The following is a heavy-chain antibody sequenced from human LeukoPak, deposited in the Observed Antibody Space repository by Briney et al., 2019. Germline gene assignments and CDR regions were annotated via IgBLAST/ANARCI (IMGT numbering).Heavy chain of an antibody. D-gene: IGHD6-13*01. Sequence: SETLSLTCAVYGGSFSGYYWSWIRQPPGKGLEWIGEVNHSGSTNYNPSLKSRVTISVDTSKNQFSLKLSSVTAADTAVYYCARGRFGQLVHWGQGTLVTVSS. CDR2: VNHSGST. CDR3: ARGRFGQLVH. V-gene: IGHV4-34*01. CDR1: GGSFSGYY. J-gene: IGHJ4*02.